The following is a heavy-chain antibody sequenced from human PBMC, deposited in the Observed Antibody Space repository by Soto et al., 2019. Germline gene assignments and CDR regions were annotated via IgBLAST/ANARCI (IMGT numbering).Heavy chain of an antibody. Sequence: QVQLVQSGAEVKKPGSSVKVSCKASGGTFSSYTISWVRQAPGQGLEWMGRIIPILGIANYAQKFQGRVTITADKSTSTAYMELSSLRSADTAVYYCARAPYYDFWSGYYRAPFDYWGQGTLVTVSS. CDR1: GGTFSSYT. J-gene: IGHJ4*02. D-gene: IGHD3-3*01. V-gene: IGHV1-69*02. CDR2: IIPILGIA. CDR3: ARAPYYDFWSGYYRAPFDY.